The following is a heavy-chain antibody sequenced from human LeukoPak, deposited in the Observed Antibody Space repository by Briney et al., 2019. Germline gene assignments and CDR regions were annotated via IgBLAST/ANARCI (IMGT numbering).Heavy chain of an antibody. Sequence: SVKVSCKASGYTFTSYAISWVRQAPGQGLEWMGRIIPILGIANYAQKFQGRVTITADKSTSTAYMELSSLRSEDTAVYYCARDQSPGVHPPKPSALYYFDYWGQGTLVTVSS. CDR1: GYTFTSYA. J-gene: IGHJ4*02. D-gene: IGHD2-8*01. CDR3: ARDQSPGVHPPKPSALYYFDY. CDR2: IIPILGIA. V-gene: IGHV1-69*04.